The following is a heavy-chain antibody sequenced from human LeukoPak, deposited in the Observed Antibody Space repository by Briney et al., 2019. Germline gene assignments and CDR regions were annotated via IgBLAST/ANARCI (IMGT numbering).Heavy chain of an antibody. J-gene: IGHJ4*02. Sequence: GGSLRLSCAASGFTFTNYAMSWVRQATGKGLEWVSDISGSGDFTYYADSVKGRFTISRDKSKNTLYLQMNSLRAEDTAVYYCAKDGARDGYNYPDYWGQGTLVTVSS. CDR1: GFTFTNYA. CDR2: ISGSGDFT. CDR3: AKDGARDGYNYPDY. V-gene: IGHV3-23*01. D-gene: IGHD5-24*01.